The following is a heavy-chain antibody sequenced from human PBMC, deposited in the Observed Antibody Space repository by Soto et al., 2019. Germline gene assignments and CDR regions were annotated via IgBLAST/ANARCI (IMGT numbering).Heavy chain of an antibody. D-gene: IGHD6-13*01. CDR1: GVTFSSYA. J-gene: IGHJ4*02. CDR3: ARRSSSWYFDY. V-gene: IGHV3-23*01. Sequence: EVQLLESGGGLVQPGGSLRLSCAASGVTFSSYAMNWVRQAPGKGLEWVSVISGSDGSTYYADSGKGRFTISRDNSKNTLNLQMNSLRAEDTAVYYCARRSSSWYFDYWGQGTLGTVSS. CDR2: ISGSDGST.